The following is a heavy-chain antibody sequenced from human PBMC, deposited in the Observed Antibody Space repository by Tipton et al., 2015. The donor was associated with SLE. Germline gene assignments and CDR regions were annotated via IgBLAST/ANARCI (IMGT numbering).Heavy chain of an antibody. V-gene: IGHV3-30*02. CDR1: GFTFSGYA. CDR2: IRYDGSHT. Sequence: QLVQSGGGLVQPGGSLRLSCEVSGFTFSGYAMHWVRLTPGKGLEWVAFIRYDGSHTVYADSVKGRFTISRDNAKKMLFLQMNSLRHQDAAVYFCTKGPYGYFDDWGQGTLVTVSS. J-gene: IGHJ4*02. D-gene: IGHD2-21*01. CDR3: TKGPYGYFDD.